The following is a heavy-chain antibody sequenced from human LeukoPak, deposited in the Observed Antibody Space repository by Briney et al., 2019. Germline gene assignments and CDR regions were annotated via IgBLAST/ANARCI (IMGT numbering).Heavy chain of an antibody. V-gene: IGHV4-39*01. CDR3: ATRIAVAGNYFDY. CDR1: GGSISGNNYY. Sequence: PSETLSLTCIVSGGSISGNNYYWGWIRQPPGKGLEWIGSIYYSGSTYYNPSLKSRVTISVDTSKNQFSLKLSSVTATDTAVYYCATRIAVAGNYFDYWGQGNLVTVSS. CDR2: IYYSGST. D-gene: IGHD6-19*01. J-gene: IGHJ4*02.